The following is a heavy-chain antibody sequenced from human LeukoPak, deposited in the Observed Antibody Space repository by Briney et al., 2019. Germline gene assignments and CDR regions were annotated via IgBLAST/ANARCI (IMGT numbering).Heavy chain of an antibody. D-gene: IGHD2-2*01. V-gene: IGHV3-21*01. J-gene: IGHJ6*02. CDR2: ISSSSSYI. CDR1: GFTFSSYS. CDR3: ARDFASVVVVPAALNV. Sequence: GGSLRLSCAASGFTFSSYSMNWVRQAPGKGLEWVSSISSSSSYIYYADSVKGRFTISRDNAKNSLYLRMNSLRAEDTAVYYCARDFASVVVVPAALNVWGQGTTVTVSS.